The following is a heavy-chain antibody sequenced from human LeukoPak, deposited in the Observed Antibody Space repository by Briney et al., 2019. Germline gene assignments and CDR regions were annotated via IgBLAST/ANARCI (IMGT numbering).Heavy chain of an antibody. CDR2: ISTYDHDT. J-gene: IGHJ5*02. D-gene: IGHD2-15*01. CDR3: VRDYFCSGGTCDDCFDP. Sequence: GASVKVSCKASGYTFTNYGISWVRQAPGQGLEWMAWISTYDHDTNYAQKFRGRVTMTTNTSTSKAYMELRSLGSDDTAVYYCVRDYFCSGGTCDDCFDPWGQGTLVTVSS. CDR1: GYTFTNYG. V-gene: IGHV1-18*01.